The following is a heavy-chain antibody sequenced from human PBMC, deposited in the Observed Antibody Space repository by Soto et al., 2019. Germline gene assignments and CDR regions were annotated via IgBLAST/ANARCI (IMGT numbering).Heavy chain of an antibody. J-gene: IGHJ6*02. CDR2: IIPFFGTT. CDR1: GGTFSSYA. CDR3: ARVGYSSNYDMAV. V-gene: IGHV1-69*01. D-gene: IGHD6-13*01. Sequence: QVQLVQSGAEVKKPGSSVKVSCKASGGTFSSYAINWVRQAPGQGLEWMGGIIPFFGTTNYAQKFQGRVTITAHESTSTAYMELRSLRSEDTAVYYCARVGYSSNYDMAVWGQGTTVTVSS.